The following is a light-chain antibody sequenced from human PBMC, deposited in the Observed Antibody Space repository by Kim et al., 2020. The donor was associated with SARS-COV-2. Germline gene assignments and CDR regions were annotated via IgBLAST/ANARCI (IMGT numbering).Light chain of an antibody. Sequence: SVSPGQTARITCSGNVPAKKYARWFQQKPGQAPVVVIYKDSERPSGIPERFSGSSSGTSVTLTISGAQVEDEADYYCYSATDNNIVFGGGTQLTVL. CDR1: VPAKKY. CDR2: KDS. J-gene: IGLJ2*01. CDR3: YSATDNNIV. V-gene: IGLV3-27*01.